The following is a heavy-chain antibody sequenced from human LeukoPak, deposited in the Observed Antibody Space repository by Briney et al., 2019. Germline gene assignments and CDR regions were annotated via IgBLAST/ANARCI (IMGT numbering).Heavy chain of an antibody. CDR1: GGSITSISSSPYY. Sequence: SETLSLTCTVAGGSITSISSSPYYWGWIRQPPGKGLEWIGSIYYSGSTNYNPSLKSRVTISVDTSKKQFSLNLSSVTAADTAVYYCARVRYTYGYRVPIYAMDVWGQGTTVTVSS. J-gene: IGHJ6*02. CDR2: IYYSGST. D-gene: IGHD5-18*01. CDR3: ARVRYTYGYRVPIYAMDV. V-gene: IGHV4-39*07.